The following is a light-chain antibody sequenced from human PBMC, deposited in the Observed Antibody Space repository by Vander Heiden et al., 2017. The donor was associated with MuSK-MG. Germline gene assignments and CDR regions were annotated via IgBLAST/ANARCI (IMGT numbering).Light chain of an antibody. CDR3: QQSNSIPRT. Sequence: DIELTQSPSSLSASVGDRVTITCRASQSISAYLNWYHFRPGAAPRLVVYAASYLHNGVPSRFSGNGSGTQFTLTISRLQVEDFGTYYCQQSNSIPRTFGQGTMVEI. CDR2: AAS. CDR1: QSISAY. J-gene: IGKJ1*01. V-gene: IGKV1-39*01.